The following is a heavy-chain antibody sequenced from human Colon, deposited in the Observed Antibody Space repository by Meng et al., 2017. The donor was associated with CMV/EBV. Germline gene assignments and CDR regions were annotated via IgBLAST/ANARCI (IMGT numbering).Heavy chain of an antibody. J-gene: IGHJ6*02. Sequence: GGPLRLSCAASGFTFSDHGMHWVRQAPGKGLEWVAFIRRDGSNKYYADSVKGRFTISRDNSKNTLYLQMNSLRAEDTAVYYCAKNLGGCSSTSCYARDYYYGMDVWGQGTTVTVSS. CDR3: AKNLGGCSSTSCYARDYYYGMDV. CDR2: IRRDGSNK. CDR1: GFTFSDHG. D-gene: IGHD2-2*01. V-gene: IGHV3-30*02.